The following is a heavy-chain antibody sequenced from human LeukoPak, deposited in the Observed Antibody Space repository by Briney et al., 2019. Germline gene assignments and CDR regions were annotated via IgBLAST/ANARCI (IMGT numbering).Heavy chain of an antibody. CDR3: ARPLVGTGYSSSWYFHY. D-gene: IGHD6-13*01. Sequence: GESLKISCQGSGYSFTSYWIVWVRQMPGKGLEWMGTIYPGDSDTRYSPSFQGQVTISADKSITTAYLQWSSLKASDTAIYYCARPLVGTGYSSSWYFHYWGQGTLVTVSS. CDR2: IYPGDSDT. J-gene: IGHJ4*02. V-gene: IGHV5-51*01. CDR1: GYSFTSYW.